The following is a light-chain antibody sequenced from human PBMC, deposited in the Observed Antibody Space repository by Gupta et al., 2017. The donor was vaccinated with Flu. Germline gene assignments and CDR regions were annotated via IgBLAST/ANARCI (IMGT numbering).Light chain of an antibody. CDR1: TGPVTSAHY. V-gene: IGLV7-46*01. Sequence: VTLTCRSTTGPVTSAHYPYWFQQKPGQAPRTLIYDKVNRKSGTPDRFSGSLVGAAAVLTLSDAQPEDEADYYCLLSYYNAAWLVFGGGTKLTVL. J-gene: IGLJ3*02. CDR2: DKV. CDR3: LLSYYNAAWLV.